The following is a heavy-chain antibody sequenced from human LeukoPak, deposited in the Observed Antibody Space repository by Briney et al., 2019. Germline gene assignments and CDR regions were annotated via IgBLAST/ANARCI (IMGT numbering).Heavy chain of an antibody. J-gene: IGHJ4*02. CDR2: MNPNSGNT. CDR3: ARAGLAMVRGVIMDGTPFDY. V-gene: IGHV1-8*01. Sequence: ASVKVSCKASGYTFTSYDINWVRQATGQGLEWMGWMNPNSGNTGYAQKFQGRVTMTRNTSISTAYMELSSLRSEDTAVYYCARAGLAMVRGVIMDGTPFDYWGQGTLVTVSS. CDR1: GYTFTSYD. D-gene: IGHD3-10*01.